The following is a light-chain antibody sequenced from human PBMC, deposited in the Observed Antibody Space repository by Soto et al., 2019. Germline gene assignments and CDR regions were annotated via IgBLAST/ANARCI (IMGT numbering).Light chain of an antibody. CDR2: DND. V-gene: IGLV1-51*01. CDR3: GTWDNSLSVV. Sequence: QSVLTQPPSVSAAPGQKVTISCSGGSSNIGDNYVSWYQQFPGTAPKLLIYDNDQRPSGIPDRFSGSKSGTSATLGITGLQTGDEADYYCGTWDNSLSVVFGGGTKLTVL. CDR1: SSNIGDNY. J-gene: IGLJ2*01.